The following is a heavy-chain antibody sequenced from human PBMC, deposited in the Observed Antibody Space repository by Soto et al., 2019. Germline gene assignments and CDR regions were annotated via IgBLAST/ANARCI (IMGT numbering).Heavy chain of an antibody. V-gene: IGHV4-30-4*01. Sequence: PSETLSHTCTVSGGSIISGDYYWSWIRQPPGKGLEWIGYIYYSGSTYYNPSLKSRVTISVDTSKNQFSLKLSSVTAADTAVYYCARRTPATTYDYWGQGTLVTVSS. CDR3: ARRTPATTYDY. CDR2: IYYSGST. J-gene: IGHJ4*02. CDR1: GGSIISGDYY. D-gene: IGHD5-12*01.